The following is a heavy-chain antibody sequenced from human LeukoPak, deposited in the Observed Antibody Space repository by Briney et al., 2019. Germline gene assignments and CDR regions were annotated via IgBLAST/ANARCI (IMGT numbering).Heavy chain of an antibody. CDR2: ISSSSSYI. CDR3: ARDPANLDYASSSGLDY. CDR1: GFTFSSYS. J-gene: IGHJ4*02. V-gene: IGHV3-21*01. Sequence: PGGSLRLSCAASGFTFSSYSMNWVRQAPGKGLEWVSSISSSSSYIYYADSVKGRFTISRDNAKNSLYLHMNSLRDEDTALYYCARDPANLDYASSSGLDYWGQGTLVTVSS. D-gene: IGHD6-6*01.